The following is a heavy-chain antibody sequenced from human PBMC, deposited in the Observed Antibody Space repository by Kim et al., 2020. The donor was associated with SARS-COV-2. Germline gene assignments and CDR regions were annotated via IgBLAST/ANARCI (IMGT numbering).Heavy chain of an antibody. J-gene: IGHJ6*02. CDR3: AKEYYYDSSGYYYRPYYYYGMDV. Sequence: GGSLRLSCAASGFTFSSYGMHWVRQAPGKGLEWVAVISYDGSNKYYADSVKGRFTISRDNSKNTLYLQMNSLRAEDTAVYYCAKEYYYDSSGYYYRPYYYYGMDVWGQGTTVTVSS. V-gene: IGHV3-30*18. CDR1: GFTFSSYG. CDR2: ISYDGSNK. D-gene: IGHD3-22*01.